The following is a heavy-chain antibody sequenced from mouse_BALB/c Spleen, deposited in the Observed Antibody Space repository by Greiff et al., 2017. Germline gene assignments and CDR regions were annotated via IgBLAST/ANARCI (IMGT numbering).Heavy chain of an antibody. V-gene: IGHV14-1*02. CDR1: GFNIQDYY. J-gene: IGHJ2*01. CDR2: IDPENGNT. D-gene: IGHD2-4*01. Sequence: VQLQPSGAELVRPGALVKLSCKASGFNIQDYYMHWVQQRPEQGLEWIGWIDPENGNTIYDPKFQGKASITADTSSNTAYLQLSSLTSEDTAVYYGARTYDYDVCDYWGQGTTLTVSA. CDR3: ARTYDYDVCDY.